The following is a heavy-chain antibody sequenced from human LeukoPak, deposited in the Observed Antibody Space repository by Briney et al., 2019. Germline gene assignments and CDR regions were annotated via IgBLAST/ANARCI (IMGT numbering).Heavy chain of an antibody. V-gene: IGHV3-23*01. CDR2: FSGSGGST. Sequence: GSLVLSWAASGFPFSSYAMSWVRQAPGKGLDGASAFSGSGGSTCYADSVKGRFTISRDNSKNPLYLQMNSLRAEDTAVYYCAKDSMYYDFWSGYLYWGQGTLVTVSS. D-gene: IGHD3-3*01. J-gene: IGHJ4*02. CDR1: GFPFSSYA. CDR3: AKDSMYYDFWSGYLY.